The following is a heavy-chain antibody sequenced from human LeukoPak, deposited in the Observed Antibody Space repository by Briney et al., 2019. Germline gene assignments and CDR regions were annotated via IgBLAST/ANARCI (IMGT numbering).Heavy chain of an antibody. CDR3: ARGGIAAAGIPLRI. D-gene: IGHD6-13*01. V-gene: IGHV4-59*01. J-gene: IGHJ3*02. CDR2: IYYSGST. CDR1: GGSISEYY. Sequence: PSETLSLSCAVSGGSISEYYWSWIRQPPGKGLEWIGYIYYSGSTNYNPSLKSRVTISVDTSKNQFSLKLSSVTAADTAVYYCARGGIAAAGIPLRIWGQGTMVTVSS.